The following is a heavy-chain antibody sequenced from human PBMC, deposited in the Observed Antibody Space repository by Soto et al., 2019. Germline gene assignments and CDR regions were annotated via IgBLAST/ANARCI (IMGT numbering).Heavy chain of an antibody. D-gene: IGHD3-22*01. Sequence: EASVKVSCKASGGTFSSYAISWVRQAPGQGLEWMGGIIPIFGTANYAQKFQGRVTITADESTSTAYMELSSLRSEDTAVYYCARGSYYYDSSGPQDVWGQGTTVTVSS. CDR2: IIPIFGTA. CDR3: ARGSYYYDSSGPQDV. V-gene: IGHV1-69*13. CDR1: GGTFSSYA. J-gene: IGHJ6*02.